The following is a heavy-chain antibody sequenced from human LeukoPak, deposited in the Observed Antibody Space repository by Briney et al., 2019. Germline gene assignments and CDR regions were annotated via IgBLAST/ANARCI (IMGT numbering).Heavy chain of an antibody. CDR2: ISSSSIYT. CDR1: GLTFSDYY. V-gene: IGHV3-11*03. CDR3: ATLLRSQLVSVADY. J-gene: IGHJ4*02. Sequence: GGSLRLSCAASGLTFSDYYVSWIRQAPGKGLEWISFISSSSIYTDYADSVKGRFTISRDNANDSLYLQMNSLRAEDTAVYYCATLLRSQLVSVADYWGQGTLVTVSS. D-gene: IGHD6-13*01.